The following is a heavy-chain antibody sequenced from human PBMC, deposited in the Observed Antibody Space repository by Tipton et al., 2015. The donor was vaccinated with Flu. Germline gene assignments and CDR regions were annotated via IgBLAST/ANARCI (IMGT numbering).Heavy chain of an antibody. Sequence: SLRLSCAASGFTFSSYGMHWVRQAPGKGLEWVAVISYDGSNKYYADSVKGRFTISRDNSKNTLYLQMNSLRAEDTAVYYCAKDRKSIAAAGTGAAGYYYYYGMDVWGQGTTVTVSS. CDR2: ISYDGSNK. J-gene: IGHJ6*02. CDR1: GFTFSSYG. D-gene: IGHD6-13*01. CDR3: AKDRKSIAAAGTGAAGYYYYYGMDV. V-gene: IGHV3-30*18.